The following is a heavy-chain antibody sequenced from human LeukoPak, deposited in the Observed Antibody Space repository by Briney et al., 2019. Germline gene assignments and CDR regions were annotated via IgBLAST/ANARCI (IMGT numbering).Heavy chain of an antibody. CDR1: GGSISSYY. Sequence: TSESLSLTCTVYGGSISSYYCSWIRQPPGGGREWIGYIYYSGSTNYTPSLKSRVTISVDTSKNQFSLKLSSVTAADTAVYYCAGPGTSDAFDIWGQGTMVTVSS. J-gene: IGHJ3*02. CDR3: AGPGTSDAFDI. V-gene: IGHV4-59*01. CDR2: IYYSGST.